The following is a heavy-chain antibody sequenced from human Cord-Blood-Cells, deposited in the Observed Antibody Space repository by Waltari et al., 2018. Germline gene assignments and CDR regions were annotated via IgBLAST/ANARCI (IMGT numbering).Heavy chain of an antibody. D-gene: IGHD3-16*01. V-gene: IGHV1-24*01. CDR3: ATNGGRFNGIDY. CDR2: FDPEEGEK. CDR1: GYTLTELS. J-gene: IGHJ4*02. Sequence: QVQLVQSGAEVKKPGASVKVSCKVSGYTLTELSMHWVRQAPGKGLEWMGGFDPEEGEKIYAQKFQGRVTMTEDTSTDTAYMEPSSLRSEDTAVYYCATNGGRFNGIDYWGQGTLVTVSS.